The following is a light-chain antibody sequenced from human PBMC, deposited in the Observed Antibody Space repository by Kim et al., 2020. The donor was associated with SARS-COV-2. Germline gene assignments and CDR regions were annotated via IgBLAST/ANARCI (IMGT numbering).Light chain of an antibody. J-gene: IGLJ2*01. CDR3: SSYKRSSTFE. Sequence: QSALTQPASVSGSPGQSITISCTGTSSDVGGYNYVSWYQQHPGKAPKLMIYDVSKRPSGVSNRFSGSKSGNTASLTISGLQADDEADYYCSSYKRSSTFEFGGGTQLTVL. V-gene: IGLV2-14*03. CDR1: SSDVGGYNY. CDR2: DVS.